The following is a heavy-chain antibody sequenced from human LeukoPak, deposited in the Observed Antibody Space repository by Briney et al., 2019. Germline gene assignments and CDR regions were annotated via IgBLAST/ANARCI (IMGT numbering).Heavy chain of an antibody. D-gene: IGHD2-2*01. CDR1: GGTFSSYA. J-gene: IGHJ3*02. CDR2: IIPIFGTA. V-gene: IGHV1-69*13. CDR3: ASGGPPYCSSTSCSLPAAFDI. Sequence: SVKVSCKASGGTFSSYAISWVRQAPGQGLEWMGGIIPIFGTANYAQKFQGRVTITSDESTSTAYMELSSLRSEDTAVYYCASGGPPYCSSTSCSLPAAFDIWGQGTMVTVSS.